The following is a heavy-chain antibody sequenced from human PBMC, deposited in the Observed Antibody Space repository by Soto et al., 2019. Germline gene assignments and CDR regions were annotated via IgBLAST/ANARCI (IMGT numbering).Heavy chain of an antibody. D-gene: IGHD2-15*01. Sequence: QVQLVQSGAEVKKPGSSVKVSCKAPGGTLRSDTCGGVGEAPGQWLEWMGRVIPNLCGTTYAKKFQGRFTIVVDTSTSTAYMELNSLRYEDTAVYYCARDKGYCSDTSCPDFDYWGQGTLVTVSS. J-gene: IGHJ4*02. CDR2: VIPNLCGT. CDR1: GGTLRSDT. CDR3: ARDKGYCSDTSCPDFDY. V-gene: IGHV1-69*08.